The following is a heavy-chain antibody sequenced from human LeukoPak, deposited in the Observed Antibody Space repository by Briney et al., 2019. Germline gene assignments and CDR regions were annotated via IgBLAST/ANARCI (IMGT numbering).Heavy chain of an antibody. J-gene: IGHJ5*02. V-gene: IGHV3-21*01. CDR1: RFTVSSYT. Sequence: GGSLRLSCAASRFTVSSYTINWVRQAPGKGLEWVSTISSSSSYIYYADSVKGRFTISRDNAKNSLYLQMNSLRAEDTAVYYCARDPDRYSSGWYFDPWGQGTLVTVSS. CDR3: ARDPDRYSSGWYFDP. D-gene: IGHD6-19*01. CDR2: ISSSSSYI.